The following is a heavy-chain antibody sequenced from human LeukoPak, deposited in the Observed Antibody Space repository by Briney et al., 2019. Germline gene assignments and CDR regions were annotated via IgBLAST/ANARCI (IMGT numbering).Heavy chain of an antibody. CDR3: AKDGQVNQPDRLFTD. V-gene: IGHV3-23*01. D-gene: IGHD1-14*01. J-gene: IGHJ4*02. Sequence: GGSLRLSCAASGFTFSSYAMGWVRQAPGKGLEWVSVISGSGGTTHYADSVKGRFTISRDNSKNRLYLQMNSLRGEDTAVYYCAKDGQVNQPDRLFTDWGQGTLVIVSS. CDR2: ISGSGGTT. CDR1: GFTFSSYA.